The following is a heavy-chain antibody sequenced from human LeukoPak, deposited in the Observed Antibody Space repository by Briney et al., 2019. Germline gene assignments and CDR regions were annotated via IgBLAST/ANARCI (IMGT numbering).Heavy chain of an antibody. CDR3: ASEKTYYYYMDV. J-gene: IGHJ6*03. V-gene: IGHV4-39*01. Sequence: WIRQPPGKGLEWIGSIYYSGSTYYNPSLKSRVTISVDTSKNQFSLKLSSVTAADTAVYYCASEKTYYYYMDVWGKGTTVTISS. CDR2: IYYSGST.